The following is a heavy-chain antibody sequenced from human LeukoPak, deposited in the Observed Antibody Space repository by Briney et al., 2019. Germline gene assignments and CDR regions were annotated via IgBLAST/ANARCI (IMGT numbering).Heavy chain of an antibody. CDR2: IWYDGSNK. J-gene: IGHJ4*02. CDR1: GFTFSSYG. V-gene: IGHV3-33*06. D-gene: IGHD3-10*01. CDR3: AKGGRLWFGERFWYFDY. Sequence: PGGSLRLSCAASGFTFSSYGMHWVRQAPGKGLEWVAVIWYDGSNKYYADSVKGRFTISRDNSKNTLYLQMNSLRAEDTAVYYCAKGGRLWFGERFWYFDYWGQGTLVTVSS.